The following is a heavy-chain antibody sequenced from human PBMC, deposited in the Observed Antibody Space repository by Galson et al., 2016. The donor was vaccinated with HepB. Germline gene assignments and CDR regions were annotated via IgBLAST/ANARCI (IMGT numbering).Heavy chain of an antibody. CDR2: IGAHSGNR. D-gene: IGHD6-19*01. CDR1: GYTFTNFG. Sequence: VKVSCKASGYTFTNFGITWVRQAPGQGLAWMGWIGAHSGNRNYAQKFQGRVTMTTDTTTSTGYRELSSLRSDDTAVYYCARGAGAVPGSPFFYWGQGTLVTVSS. J-gene: IGHJ4*02. V-gene: IGHV1-18*01. CDR3: ARGAGAVPGSPFFY.